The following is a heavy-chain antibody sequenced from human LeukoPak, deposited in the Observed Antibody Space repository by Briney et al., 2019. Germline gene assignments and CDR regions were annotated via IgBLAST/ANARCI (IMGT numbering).Heavy chain of an antibody. J-gene: IGHJ4*02. V-gene: IGHV4-34*01. CDR3: ARGSLGAQGGLDY. Sequence: SETLSLTCAVYGGSFSGYYWSWIRQPPGKGLEWIGEINHSGSTNYNPSLKSRVTISVDTSKNQFSLKLSSVTAADTAVYYCARGSLGAQGGLDYWGQGTLVTVSS. D-gene: IGHD3-10*01. CDR2: INHSGST. CDR1: GGSFSGYY.